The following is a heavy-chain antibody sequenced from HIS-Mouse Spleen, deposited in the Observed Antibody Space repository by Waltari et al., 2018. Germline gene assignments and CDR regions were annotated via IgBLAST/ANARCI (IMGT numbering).Heavy chain of an antibody. V-gene: IGHV3-48*01. CDR3: ARDLGNWFDP. Sequence: EVQLVESGGGLVQPGGSLRLSCAASGFTFSSYSMNWVRQAPGKGLEWVSYIRSSSSTTYYADSVKGRFTISRDNAKNSLYLQMNSLRAEDTAVYYCARDLGNWFDPWGQGTLVTVSS. J-gene: IGHJ5*02. CDR2: IRSSSSTT. CDR1: GFTFSSYS.